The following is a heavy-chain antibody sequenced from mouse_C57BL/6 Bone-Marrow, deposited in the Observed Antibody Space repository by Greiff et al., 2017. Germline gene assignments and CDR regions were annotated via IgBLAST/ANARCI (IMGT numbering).Heavy chain of an antibody. CDR1: GYTFTDYY. CDR3: ARSGLLDYAMDY. J-gene: IGHJ4*01. CDR2: INPYNGGT. V-gene: IGHV1-19*01. D-gene: IGHD3-1*01. Sequence: EVQVVESGPVLVKPGASVKMSCKASGYTFTDYYMNWVKQSHGKSLEWIGVINPYNGGTSYNQKFKGKATLTVDKSSSTAYMELNSLTSEDSAVYYCARSGLLDYAMDYWGQGTSVTVSS.